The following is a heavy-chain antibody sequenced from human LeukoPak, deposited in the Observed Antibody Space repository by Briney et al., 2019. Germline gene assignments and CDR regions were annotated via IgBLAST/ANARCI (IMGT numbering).Heavy chain of an antibody. V-gene: IGHV4-39*03. Sequence: SETLSLTCAVSGASVSGSNYYWGWIRQPPGKGLEWIGNIYSSGSTYYNASLRSRVTISIDTSKNQFSLRLNSVTAADTAMYYCAKSGGYGLIDYWGQGTRVTVSS. CDR1: GASVSGSNYY. D-gene: IGHD1-26*01. CDR3: AKSGGYGLIDY. CDR2: IYSSGST. J-gene: IGHJ4*02.